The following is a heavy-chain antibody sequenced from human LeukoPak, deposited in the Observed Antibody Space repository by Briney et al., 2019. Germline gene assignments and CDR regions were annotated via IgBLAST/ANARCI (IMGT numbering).Heavy chain of an antibody. D-gene: IGHD1-26*01. J-gene: IGHJ4*02. CDR1: GFTFSSFA. Sequence: PGGSLRLSCAASGFTFSSFAMSWVRQAPGKGLEWVSGISGSGGSTYYVDSVKGRFTISGDNSNNRLYLQMNSLRTDDTAVYYCAKDKGSGTYPPYWGQGTLVTVSS. CDR2: ISGSGGST. CDR3: AKDKGSGTYPPY. V-gene: IGHV3-23*01.